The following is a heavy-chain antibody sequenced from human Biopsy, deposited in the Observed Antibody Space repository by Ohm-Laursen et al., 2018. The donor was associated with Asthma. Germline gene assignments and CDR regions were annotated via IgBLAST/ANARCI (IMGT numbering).Heavy chain of an antibody. Sequence: ESLRISCKASGYTFSDSWIGWVRQMPGKGLEWMGIIFAANSETKYSPSFQGQVTISADKSISTAFLQWSSLKASDTAIYYCARFIDGTFFVDYWGQGTLVTVSS. CDR2: IFAANSET. CDR1: GYTFSDSW. J-gene: IGHJ4*02. V-gene: IGHV5-51*01. CDR3: ARFIDGTFFVDY. D-gene: IGHD1-7*01.